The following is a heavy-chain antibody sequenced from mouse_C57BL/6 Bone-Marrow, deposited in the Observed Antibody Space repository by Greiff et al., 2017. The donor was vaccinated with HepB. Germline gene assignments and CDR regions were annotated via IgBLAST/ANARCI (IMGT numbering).Heavy chain of an antibody. CDR3: ARNPTIVPYWYFDV. CDR2: IWSGGST. D-gene: IGHD2-5*01. CDR1: GFSLTSYG. V-gene: IGHV2-2*01. Sequence: QVQLQQSGPGLVQPSQSLSITCTVSGFSLTSYGVHWVRQSPGKGLEWLGVIWSGGSTDYNAAFISRLSISKDNSKSQVFFKMNSLQADDTAIYYCARNPTIVPYWYFDVWGTGTTVTVSS. J-gene: IGHJ1*03.